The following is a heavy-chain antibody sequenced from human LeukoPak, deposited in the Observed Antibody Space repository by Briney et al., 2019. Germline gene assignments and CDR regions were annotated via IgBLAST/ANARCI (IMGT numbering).Heavy chain of an antibody. Sequence: PGGSLRLSCAASGFTFSSYSMNWVRQAPGKGLEWVSFISTSSSYIHYADSVKGRFTISRDNAKKSLYLEMNSLRAEDTAVYYCARVVDTAMVLYGAFDIWGQGTMVTVS. CDR3: ARVVDTAMVLYGAFDI. D-gene: IGHD5-18*01. V-gene: IGHV3-21*01. CDR2: ISTSSSYI. CDR1: GFTFSSYS. J-gene: IGHJ3*02.